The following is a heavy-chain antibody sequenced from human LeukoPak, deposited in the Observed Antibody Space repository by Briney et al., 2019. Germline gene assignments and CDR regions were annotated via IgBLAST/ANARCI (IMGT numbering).Heavy chain of an antibody. CDR3: ASQSQSLLWFGELLNWFDP. CDR2: IYYSRST. CDR1: GGSISSSSYY. D-gene: IGHD3-10*01. V-gene: IGHV4-39*01. Sequence: SETLSLTCTVSGGSISSSSYYWGWIRQPPGKGLEWIVSIYYSRSTYYNPSLKSRVTISVDTSKNQFSLKLSSVTAADTAVYYCASQSQSLLWFGELLNWFDPWGQGTLVTVSS. J-gene: IGHJ5*02.